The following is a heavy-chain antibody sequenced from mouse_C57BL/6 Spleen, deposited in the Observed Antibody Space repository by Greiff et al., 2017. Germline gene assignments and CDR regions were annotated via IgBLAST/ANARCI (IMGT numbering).Heavy chain of an antibody. J-gene: IGHJ3*01. CDR1: GYTFTSYW. Sequence: VKLMESGAELAKPGASVKLSCKASGYTFTSYWMHWVKQRPGQGLEWIGYINPSSGYTKYNQKFKDKATLTADKSSSTAYMQLSSLTSADTALYYRARRRNVVDGAACSAYWGQGTPVTVSA. CDR3: ARRRNVVDGAACSAY. V-gene: IGHV1-7*01. CDR2: INPSSGYT. D-gene: IGHD2-3*01.